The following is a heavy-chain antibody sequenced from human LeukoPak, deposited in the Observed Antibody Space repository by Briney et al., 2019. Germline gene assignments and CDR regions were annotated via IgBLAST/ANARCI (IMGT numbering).Heavy chain of an antibody. D-gene: IGHD6-13*01. CDR3: ARAAIAAAVNYYYYMDV. V-gene: IGHV3-20*04. Sequence: PTGGSLRLSCAASGFTFDDYGMSWVRQAPGKGLEWVSGINWNGGSTGYADSVKGRFTISRDNAKNSLYLQMNSLRAEDTAVYYCARAAIAAAVNYYYYMDVWGKGTTVTISS. CDR2: INWNGGST. J-gene: IGHJ6*03. CDR1: GFTFDDYG.